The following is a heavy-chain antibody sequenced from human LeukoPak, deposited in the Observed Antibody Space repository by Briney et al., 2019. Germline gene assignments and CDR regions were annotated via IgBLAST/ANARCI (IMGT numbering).Heavy chain of an antibody. Sequence: GGSLRLSCAASGFTFSSYGMHWVRQAPGKGLEWVAVISYDGSNKYYADSVKGRFTISRDNSKNTLYLQMNSLRAEDTAVYYCAKDHIVVVAAATPDYWGQGTLVTVSS. CDR1: GFTFSSYG. V-gene: IGHV3-30*18. D-gene: IGHD2-15*01. J-gene: IGHJ4*02. CDR3: AKDHIVVVAAATPDY. CDR2: ISYDGSNK.